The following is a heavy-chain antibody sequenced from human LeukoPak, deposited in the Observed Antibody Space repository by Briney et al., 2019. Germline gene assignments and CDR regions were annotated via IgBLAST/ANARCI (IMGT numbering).Heavy chain of an antibody. CDR1: GSRFTNYW. CDR2: VYPGDSDT. Sequence: GGSLKISCKGSGSRFTNYWIAWVRQMPGKGLEWMGIVYPGDSDTRYSPSFQGQVTISADESISAAYLQWSSLKASDTAMYYCARRGGNYGTWYFDLWGRGTLVTVSS. J-gene: IGHJ2*01. D-gene: IGHD4-11*01. V-gene: IGHV5-51*01. CDR3: ARRGGNYGTWYFDL.